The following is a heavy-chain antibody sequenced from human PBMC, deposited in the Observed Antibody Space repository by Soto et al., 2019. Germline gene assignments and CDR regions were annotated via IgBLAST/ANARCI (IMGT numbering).Heavy chain of an antibody. Sequence: SETLSLTCTVSGGSISSYYWSWIRQPPGKGLEWIGYIYYSGSTNYNPSLKSRVTISVDTSKNQFSLKLSSVTAADTAVYYCARHGRLGVVVPAAFDYWGQGTLVTVSS. D-gene: IGHD2-2*01. CDR1: GGSISSYY. V-gene: IGHV4-59*08. CDR3: ARHGRLGVVVPAAFDY. CDR2: IYYSGST. J-gene: IGHJ4*02.